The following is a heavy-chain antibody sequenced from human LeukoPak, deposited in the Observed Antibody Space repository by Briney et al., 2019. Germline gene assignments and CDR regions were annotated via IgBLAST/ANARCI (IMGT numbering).Heavy chain of an antibody. V-gene: IGHV4-59*01. J-gene: IGHJ3*02. CDR2: IYYSGST. CDR1: GASISSYY. D-gene: IGHD5-18*01. CDR3: ARDAYSYGSDDAFNI. Sequence: PSETLSLTCTVSGASISSYYWSWIRQPPGKGLEWIGYIYYSGSTNYNPSLMSRVTISVDTSKNQFSLKLNSVTAADTAVYYCARDAYSYGSDDAFNIWGQGTMVTVSS.